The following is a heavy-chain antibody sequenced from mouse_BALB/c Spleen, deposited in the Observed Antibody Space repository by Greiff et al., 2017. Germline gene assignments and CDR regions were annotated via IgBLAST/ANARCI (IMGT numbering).Heavy chain of an antibody. CDR2: ISSGGSYT. Sequence: EVMLVESGGDLVKPGGSLKLSCAASGFTFSSYGMSWVRQTPDKRLEWVATISSGGSYTYYPDSVKGRFTISRDNAKNTLYLQMSSLKSEDTAMYYCARPFPRYDYAMDYWGQGTSVTVSS. CDR3: ARPFPRYDYAMDY. D-gene: IGHD1-1*01. CDR1: GFTFSSYG. V-gene: IGHV5-6*01. J-gene: IGHJ4*01.